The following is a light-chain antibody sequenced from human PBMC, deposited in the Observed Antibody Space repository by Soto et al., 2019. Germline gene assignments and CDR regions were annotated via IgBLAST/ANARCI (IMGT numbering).Light chain of an antibody. Sequence: EIVLTQSPGTLSLSPGERATLSCRASQSVSSSYLAWYQQKPGQAPRLLIYGASSRATGISDRFSGSGSGTDFTLTISRLEPEDLAVYYGQQYGSSPLFTFGLGTKVHI. CDR3: QQYGSSPLFT. CDR1: QSVSSSY. J-gene: IGKJ3*01. V-gene: IGKV3-20*01. CDR2: GAS.